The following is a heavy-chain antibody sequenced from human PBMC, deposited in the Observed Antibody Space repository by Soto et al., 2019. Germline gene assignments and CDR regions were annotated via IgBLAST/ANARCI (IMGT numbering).Heavy chain of an antibody. Sequence: EVQLVESGGGLVQPGRSLRLSCAASGFTFDDYAMHWVRQAPGKGLEWVSGISWNSGSIGYADSVKGRFIISRDNAKNSLYLQMNSLRAEDTALYYCAKDGYSSGWSRNWFDPWGQGTLVTVSS. CDR1: GFTFDDYA. J-gene: IGHJ5*02. D-gene: IGHD6-19*01. V-gene: IGHV3-9*01. CDR2: ISWNSGSI. CDR3: AKDGYSSGWSRNWFDP.